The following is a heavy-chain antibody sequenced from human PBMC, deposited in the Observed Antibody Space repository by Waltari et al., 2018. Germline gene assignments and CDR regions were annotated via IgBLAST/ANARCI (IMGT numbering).Heavy chain of an antibody. D-gene: IGHD1-26*01. CDR1: GFTLSSYA. Sequence: EVQLLESGGGLVQPGGSLRISCAASGFTLSSYAISWVRQAPGKGLGWVSALRGSGDTTHYADSVKGRFTISRDNSKNTLYLQMSSLRAEDTAVYYCAKDLGQYTEDYYFRPFHYWGQGTLVTVSS. V-gene: IGHV3-23*01. CDR2: LRGSGDTT. CDR3: AKDLGQYTEDYYFRPFHY. J-gene: IGHJ4*02.